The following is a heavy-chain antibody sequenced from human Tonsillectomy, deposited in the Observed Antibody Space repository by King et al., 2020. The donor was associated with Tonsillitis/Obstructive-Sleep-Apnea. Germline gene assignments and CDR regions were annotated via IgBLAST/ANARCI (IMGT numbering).Heavy chain of an antibody. CDR2: ISYDGSNK. D-gene: IGHD2-21*02. J-gene: IGHJ5*02. CDR3: AREAARGDWELFDP. V-gene: IGHV3-30*01. Sequence: VQLVESGGGVVQPGRSLRLSCAASGFTFSSYAMHWVRQAPGKGLEWVAVISYDGSNKYYADSVKGRFTISRDNSKNTLYLQMNSLRAEDTAVYYCAREAARGDWELFDPWGQGTLVTVSS. CDR1: GFTFSSYA.